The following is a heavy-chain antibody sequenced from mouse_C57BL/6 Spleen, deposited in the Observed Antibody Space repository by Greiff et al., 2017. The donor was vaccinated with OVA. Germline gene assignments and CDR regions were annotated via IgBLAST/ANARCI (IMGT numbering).Heavy chain of an antibody. D-gene: IGHD2-4*01. J-gene: IGHJ2*01. CDR2: INYDGSST. CDR3: ARHYDYEAYFDY. Sequence: EVMLVESEGGLVQPGSSMKLSCTASGFTFSDYYMAWVRQVPEKGLEWVANINYDGSSTYYLDSLKSRFIISRDNAKNILYLQMSSLKSEDTATYYCARHYDYEAYFDYWGQGTTLTVSS. CDR1: GFTFSDYY. V-gene: IGHV5-16*01.